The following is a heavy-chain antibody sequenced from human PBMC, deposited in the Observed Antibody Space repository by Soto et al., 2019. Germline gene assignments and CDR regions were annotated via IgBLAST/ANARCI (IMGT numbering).Heavy chain of an antibody. CDR1: GFTFSSYA. CDR3: AKAAVGRYSSSWYGLYYYGMDV. V-gene: IGHV3-23*01. J-gene: IGHJ6*02. Sequence: GGSLRLSCAASGFTFSSYAMSWVRQAPGKGLEWVSAISGSGGSTYYADSVKGRFTISRDNSKNTLYLQMNSLRAEDTAVYYCAKAAVGRYSSSWYGLYYYGMDVWGQGTTVTVSS. D-gene: IGHD6-13*01. CDR2: ISGSGGST.